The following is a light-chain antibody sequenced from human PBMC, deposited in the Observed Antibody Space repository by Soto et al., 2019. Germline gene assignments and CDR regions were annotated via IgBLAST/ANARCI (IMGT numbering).Light chain of an antibody. Sequence: DIRMTQSPSTLSASVGDRVTISCRASQPISNWVAWYQQKPGRAPKLLISDSPNLETGVPPRFSGTGSGTQYTLIISGLQPDDSATYYCQQYNSDPYTFGQGTKLQI. V-gene: IGKV1-5*01. J-gene: IGKJ2*01. CDR3: QQYNSDPYT. CDR2: DSP. CDR1: QPISNW.